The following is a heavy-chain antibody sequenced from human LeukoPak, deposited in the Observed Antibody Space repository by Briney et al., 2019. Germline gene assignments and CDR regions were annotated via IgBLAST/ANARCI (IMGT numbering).Heavy chain of an antibody. J-gene: IGHJ5*02. V-gene: IGHV4-38-2*02. CDR3: ARGGPYVWGSYRYSNWFDP. D-gene: IGHD3-16*02. CDR1: GYCISSGYY. CDR2: IYHSGST. Sequence: KPSETLSLTCTVSGYCISSGYYWGWIRQPPGKGLEWIGSIYHSGSTNYNPSLKSRVTISVDTSKNQFSLKLSSVAAADTAVYYCARGGPYVWGSYRYSNWFDPWGQGTLVTVSS.